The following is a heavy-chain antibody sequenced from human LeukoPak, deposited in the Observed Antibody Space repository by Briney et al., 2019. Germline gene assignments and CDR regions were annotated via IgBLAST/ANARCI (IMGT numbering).Heavy chain of an antibody. D-gene: IGHD1-26*01. V-gene: IGHV4-39*07. CDR2: MYYAGST. Sequence: SETLSLTCTVSGVSISDSNYYWGWIRQSPGKGLEWIGSMYYAGSTFHNPSLKSRVTISVDTSKNQISLRLSSVTAADTAVYYCAAVGYGMDVWGQGTTVTVSS. CDR1: GVSISDSNYY. J-gene: IGHJ6*02. CDR3: AAVGYGMDV.